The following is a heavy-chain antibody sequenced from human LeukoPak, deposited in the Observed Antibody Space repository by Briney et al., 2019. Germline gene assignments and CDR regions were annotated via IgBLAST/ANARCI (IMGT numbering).Heavy chain of an antibody. J-gene: IGHJ4*02. V-gene: IGHV4-34*01. CDR1: GGSFSGYY. CDR2: IKHSGST. CDR3: ARGSPTTVQTFDS. Sequence: PSETLSLTCAVYGGSFSGYYWSWIRQPPEKGLEWIGEIKHSGSTYYNPSLKSRVTMSVDTSKNQFSLKLNSVTAADTAVYYCARGSPTTVQTFDSWGQGTLVTVSS. D-gene: IGHD4-4*01.